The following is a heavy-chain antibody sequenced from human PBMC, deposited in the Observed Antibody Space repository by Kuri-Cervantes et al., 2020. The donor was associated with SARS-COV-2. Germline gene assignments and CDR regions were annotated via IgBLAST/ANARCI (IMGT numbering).Heavy chain of an antibody. CDR3: ARHGTLHWVDYYYGSGSYYTTYYFDY. V-gene: IGHV4-59*08. J-gene: IGHJ4*02. CDR1: GGSFSGSY. D-gene: IGHD3-10*01. Sequence: SQTLPLTCAVYGGSFSGSYWSWIRQPPGKGLGWIGYIYYSGSTNYNPSLKSRVTISVDTSKNQFSLKLSSVTAADTAVYYCARHGTLHWVDYYYGSGSYYTTYYFDYWGQGTLVTVSS. CDR2: IYYSGST.